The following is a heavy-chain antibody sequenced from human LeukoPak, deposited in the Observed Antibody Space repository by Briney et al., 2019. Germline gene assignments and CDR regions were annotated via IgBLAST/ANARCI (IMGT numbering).Heavy chain of an antibody. V-gene: IGHV1-24*01. CDR2: FDPEDGET. D-gene: IGHD3-22*01. Sequence: ASVKVSCKVSGITLNDLSIQWVRQAPGKGLEWMGGFDPEDGETIYAPKFQARVTMTQDTYEDTAYMELSSLRSDDTAVYYCARDPITMIGSSFAFDIWGQGTMVTVSS. J-gene: IGHJ3*02. CDR1: GITLNDLS. CDR3: ARDPITMIGSSFAFDI.